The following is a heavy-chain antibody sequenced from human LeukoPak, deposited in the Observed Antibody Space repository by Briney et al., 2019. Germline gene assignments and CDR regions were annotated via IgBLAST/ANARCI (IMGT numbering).Heavy chain of an antibody. CDR3: ARAGIAVAGPAQFYYFDY. V-gene: IGHV3-30-3*01. J-gene: IGHJ4*02. D-gene: IGHD6-19*01. CDR2: ISYDGSNK. CDR1: GFTFSSYA. Sequence: GGSLRLSCAASGFTFSSYAMHWVRQAPGKGLEWVAVISYDGSNKYYADSVKGRFTISRDNSKNTLYLQMNSLRAEDTAVYYRARAGIAVAGPAQFYYFDYWGQGTLVTVSS.